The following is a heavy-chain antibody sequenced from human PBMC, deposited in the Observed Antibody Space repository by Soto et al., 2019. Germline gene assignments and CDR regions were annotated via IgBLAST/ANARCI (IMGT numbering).Heavy chain of an antibody. V-gene: IGHV3-30-3*01. J-gene: IGHJ4*02. CDR1: GFTFSSYA. D-gene: IGHD3-22*01. CDR3: ARETDYYDSRRGYFDY. CDR2: ISYDGSNK. Sequence: GGSLRLSCAASGFTFSSYAMHWVRQAPGKGLEWVAVISYDGSNKYYADSVKGRFTISRDNSKNTLYLQMNSLRAEDTAVYYCARETDYYDSRRGYFDYWGQGTLVTVLL.